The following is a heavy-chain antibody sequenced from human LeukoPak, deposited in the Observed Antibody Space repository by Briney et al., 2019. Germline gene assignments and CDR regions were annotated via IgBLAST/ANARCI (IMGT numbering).Heavy chain of an antibody. J-gene: IGHJ5*02. CDR2: IRSKAYGGTT. Sequence: GGSLRLSCTASGFTFGDYAMSWVRQAPGKGLEWVGFIRSKAYGGTTEYAASVKGRFTISRDDSKSIAYLQMNSLKTEDTAVYYCTRNPYTYYYDSSGYNWFDPWGQGTLVTVSP. D-gene: IGHD3-22*01. CDR1: GFTFGDYA. V-gene: IGHV3-49*04. CDR3: TRNPYTYYYDSSGYNWFDP.